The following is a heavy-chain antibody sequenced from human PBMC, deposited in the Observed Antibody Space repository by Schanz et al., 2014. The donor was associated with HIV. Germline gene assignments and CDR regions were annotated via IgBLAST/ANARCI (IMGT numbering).Heavy chain of an antibody. J-gene: IGHJ4*02. CDR1: GYTFTSYY. Sequence: QVQLVQSGAEVKKPGASVKVSCKASGYTFTSYYIHWVRQAPGQGLEWTGMINPSGAGTTYARKLQGRVTMTRDTSTSTVYMHLSSLRSDDTAVYFCARDFNIGDQYYFDHWGQGTLVTVSS. CDR3: ARDFNIGDQYYFDH. V-gene: IGHV1-46*04. D-gene: IGHD2-21*02. CDR2: INPSGAGT.